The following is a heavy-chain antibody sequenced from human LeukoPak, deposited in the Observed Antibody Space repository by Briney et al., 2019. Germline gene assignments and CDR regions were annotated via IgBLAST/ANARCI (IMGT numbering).Heavy chain of an antibody. CDR1: GGTFSNYA. V-gene: IGHV1-69*13. Sequence: GASVKVSCKASGGTFSNYAINWVRQGPGQGLELMGGIDPIYGTANYAQKFQGRVTITADESTSTAYMALSSLRSEDTAVYYCATVYFDTRGYYYSGAFDIWGLGTLVTVSS. D-gene: IGHD3-22*01. J-gene: IGHJ3*02. CDR3: ATVYFDTRGYYYSGAFDI. CDR2: IDPIYGTA.